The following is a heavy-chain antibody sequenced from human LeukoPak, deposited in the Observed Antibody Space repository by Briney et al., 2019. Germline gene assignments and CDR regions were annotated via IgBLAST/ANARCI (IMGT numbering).Heavy chain of an antibody. V-gene: IGHV3-48*04. J-gene: IGHJ4*02. CDR2: ISSSTSTTI. Sequence: GGSLRLSCAASGFTFSSYTMNWVRQAPGKGLEWVSYISSSTSTTIYYADSVKGRFTISRDSAKNSLNLQMNSLRADDTAVYYCARVTGDRFDYWGQGTLVTVSS. CDR3: ARVTGDRFDY. D-gene: IGHD7-27*01. CDR1: GFTFSSYT.